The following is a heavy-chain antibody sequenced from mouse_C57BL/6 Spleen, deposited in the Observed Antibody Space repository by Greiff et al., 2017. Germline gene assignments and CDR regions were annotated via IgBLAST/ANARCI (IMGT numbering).Heavy chain of an antibody. CDR3: ARGRLRQGYYFDD. Sequence: VQLQQSGPELVKPGASVKISCKASGYAFSSSWMNWVKQRPGKGLEWIGRIYPGDGDTNYNGKFKGKATLTADKSSSTAYMQLSSLTSEDSAVYVCARGRLRQGYYFDDWGQGTTLTVSS. CDR2: IYPGDGDT. CDR1: GYAFSSSW. V-gene: IGHV1-82*01. D-gene: IGHD2-4*01. J-gene: IGHJ2*01.